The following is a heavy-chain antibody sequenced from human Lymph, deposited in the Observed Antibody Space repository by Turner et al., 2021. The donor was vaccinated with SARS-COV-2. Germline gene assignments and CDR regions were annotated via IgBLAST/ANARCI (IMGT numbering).Heavy chain of an antibody. CDR2: ISYDGSDK. V-gene: IGHV3-30*01. Sequence: QVQLVESGGGVVQPWRALRVACAASGCTFSSYAMHWVRQAPGKGLEWVAFISYDGSDKYYADSVKGRFTFSRDNSKNTLYLQMNSLRAEDTAVYYCARDRDSSGWVDYWGQGTLVTVSS. CDR3: ARDRDSSGWVDY. CDR1: GCTFSSYA. D-gene: IGHD3-22*01. J-gene: IGHJ4*02.